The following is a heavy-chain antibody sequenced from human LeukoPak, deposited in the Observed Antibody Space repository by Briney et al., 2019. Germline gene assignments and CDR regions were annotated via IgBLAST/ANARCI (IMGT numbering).Heavy chain of an antibody. D-gene: IGHD6-6*01. V-gene: IGHV4-59*01. CDR3: ARTSIAARQYYFDY. Sequence: SETLSLTWIVSGGSISSYYWSWIRQPPGKGLEWVGYIYYSVSTNYNPSLKSRVTISVDTSKNQFSLKLSSVTAADTAVYYCARTSIAARQYYFDYWGQGTLVSVSS. J-gene: IGHJ4*02. CDR2: IYYSVST. CDR1: GGSISSYY.